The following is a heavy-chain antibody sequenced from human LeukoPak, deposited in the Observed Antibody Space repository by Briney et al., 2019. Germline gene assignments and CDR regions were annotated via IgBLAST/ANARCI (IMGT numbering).Heavy chain of an antibody. D-gene: IGHD3-22*01. Sequence: GGSLRLSCAASGFTFSNAWMSWVRQAPGKGLEWVGRIKRKTDGGTTDYAAPVKGRFTISRDDSKNTLYLQMNSLKTEDTAVYYCTTEPNMIVVVITNDYWGQGTLVTVSS. CDR2: IKRKTDGGTT. V-gene: IGHV3-15*01. CDR1: GFTFSNAW. CDR3: TTEPNMIVVVITNDY. J-gene: IGHJ4*02.